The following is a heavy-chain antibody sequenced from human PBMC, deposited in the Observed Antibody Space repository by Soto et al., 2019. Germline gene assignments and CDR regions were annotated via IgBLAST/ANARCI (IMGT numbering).Heavy chain of an antibody. Sequence: GESLKISCKGSGYSFTSYWIGWVRQMPGKGLEWMGIIYPGDSDTRYSPSFQGQVTISADKSISTAYLQRSSLKASDTAMYYCERMIRWNDDAFDIWGQGTMVTVSS. V-gene: IGHV5-51*01. CDR2: IYPGDSDT. CDR1: GYSFTSYW. CDR3: ERMIRWNDDAFDI. J-gene: IGHJ3*02. D-gene: IGHD1-1*01.